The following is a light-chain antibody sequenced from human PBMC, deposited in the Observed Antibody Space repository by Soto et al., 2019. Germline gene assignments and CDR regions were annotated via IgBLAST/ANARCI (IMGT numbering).Light chain of an antibody. CDR1: QDITKR. J-gene: IGKJ1*01. V-gene: IGKV1-5*01. CDR2: DAS. CDR3: QQYKSDSRT. Sequence: DIPMTQSPSTLSASVGDRVTITCRASQDITKRLAWYQQKPGNGPKVLIYDASILENGVPSRFSGSGSGTEFSLTISGLQPDDFATYYCQQYKSDSRTFGQGTKVEIK.